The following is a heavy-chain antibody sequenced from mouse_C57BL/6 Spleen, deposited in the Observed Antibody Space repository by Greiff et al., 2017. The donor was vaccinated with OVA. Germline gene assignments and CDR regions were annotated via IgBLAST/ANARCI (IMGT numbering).Heavy chain of an antibody. CDR3: ARKRDLRGLDY. V-gene: IGHV1-18*01. CDR2: INPNNGGT. Sequence: VQLQQSGPELVKPGASVKIPCKASGYTFTDYNMDWVKQSHGKSLEWIGDINPNNGGTIYNQKFKGKATLTVDKSSSTAYMELRSLTSEDTAVYYCARKRDLRGLDYWGQGTTLTVSS. CDR1: GYTFTDYN. J-gene: IGHJ2*01. D-gene: IGHD2-12*01.